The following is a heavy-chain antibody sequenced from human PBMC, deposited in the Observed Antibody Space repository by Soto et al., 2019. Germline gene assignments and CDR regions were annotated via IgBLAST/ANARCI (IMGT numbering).Heavy chain of an antibody. V-gene: IGHV4-59*01. D-gene: IGHD2-2*02. CDR2: IYYSGST. CDR3: ARVEVPAAISFFDP. Sequence: PSETLSLTCTVSGGSISSYYWSWIRQPPGKGLEWIGYIYYSGSTNYNPSLKSRVTISVDTSKNQFSLKLSSVTAADTAVHYCARVEVPAAISFFDPWGQATLVTVSS. CDR1: GGSISSYY. J-gene: IGHJ5*02.